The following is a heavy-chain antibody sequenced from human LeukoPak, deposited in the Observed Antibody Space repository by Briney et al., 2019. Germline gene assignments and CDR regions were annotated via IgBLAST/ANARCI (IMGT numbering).Heavy chain of an antibody. Sequence: SETLSLTCSVSGASVGSAGYYWSWIRQPPGGGLEWIGYVYYISNTNYNPSLKSRVTMSVNPSTNQFSLKLSSVTAADTAMYYCARTQSQSGSYRYYLGYWGQGTLVTVSS. CDR2: VYYISNT. CDR3: ARTQSQSGSYRYYLGY. V-gene: IGHV4-61*08. CDR1: GASVGSAGYY. J-gene: IGHJ4*02. D-gene: IGHD1-26*01.